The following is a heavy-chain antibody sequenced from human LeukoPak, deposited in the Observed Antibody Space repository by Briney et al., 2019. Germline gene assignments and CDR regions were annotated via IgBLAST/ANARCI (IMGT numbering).Heavy chain of an antibody. CDR1: GFTFSSYA. V-gene: IGHV3-30*03. Sequence: GGSLRLSCAASGFTFSSYAMSWVRQAPGKGLEWVAVISYDGSNKYYADSVKGRFTISRDNSKNTLYLQMNSLRAEDTAVYYCAIIGGDPFDYWGQGTLVTVSS. D-gene: IGHD2-21*02. CDR2: ISYDGSNK. CDR3: AIIGGDPFDY. J-gene: IGHJ4*02.